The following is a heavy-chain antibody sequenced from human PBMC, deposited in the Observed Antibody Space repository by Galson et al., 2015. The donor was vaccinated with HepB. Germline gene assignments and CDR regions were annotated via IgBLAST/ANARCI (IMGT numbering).Heavy chain of an antibody. CDR1: GFTFSSYA. CDR3: ARASCSSTCRGGPGKV. J-gene: IGHJ3*01. V-gene: IGHV3-30-3*01. CDR2: ISYDGTNK. Sequence: SLRLSCAASGFTFSSYAMHWVRQAPGKGLEWVALISYDGTNKYYADSVKGRFTISRDNSKNTLYLQMNSLRAEDTAVYYCARASCSSTCRGGPGKVWGQGTMLTVSS. D-gene: IGHD2-2*01.